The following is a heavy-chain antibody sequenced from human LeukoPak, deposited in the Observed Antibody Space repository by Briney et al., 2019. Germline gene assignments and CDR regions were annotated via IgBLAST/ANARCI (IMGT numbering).Heavy chain of an antibody. D-gene: IGHD3-10*01. J-gene: IGHJ4*02. CDR2: ISSRSSSI. CDR1: GFTFSSYN. V-gene: IGHV3-48*02. CDR3: ARVIRRFGEFSSDY. Sequence: GGSLRLSCAASGFTFSSYNMHWVRQAPGKGLEWVSYISSRSSSIYYLDSVKGRFTISRDNAKNSLYLQMNSLRDEDTAVYYCARVIRRFGEFSSDYWGQGTLVTVSS.